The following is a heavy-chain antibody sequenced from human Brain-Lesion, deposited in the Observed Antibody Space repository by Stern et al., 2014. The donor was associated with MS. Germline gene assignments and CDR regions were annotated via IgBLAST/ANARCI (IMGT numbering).Heavy chain of an antibody. CDR1: GGSISSGGYY. CDR2: IFNSGST. Sequence: QVQLEESGPGLVKPSQTLSLSCTVSGGSISSGGYYWSWIRQPAGKGLEWIGRIFNSGSTSSHPSLKSRATISIDTSKNQFSLRLNPRTAADTAVCYCARGRVVPGFQYYATDVWGQGTTVIVSS. D-gene: IGHD2-2*01. J-gene: IGHJ6*02. V-gene: IGHV4-61*02. CDR3: ARGRVVPGFQYYATDV.